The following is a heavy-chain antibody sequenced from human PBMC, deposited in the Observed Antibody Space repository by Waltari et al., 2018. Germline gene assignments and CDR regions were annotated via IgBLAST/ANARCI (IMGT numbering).Heavy chain of an antibody. V-gene: IGHV5-51*01. CDR2: IYPGASAT. CDR3: ARQADYGDYLDAFDI. J-gene: IGHJ3*02. CDR1: GYSFTSYW. Sequence: EVQLVQSGAAVKKPGESLKISCTGAGYSFTSYWIGWVCQMPGKGLELMGIIYPGASATRYSPSFQGQVTISADKSISTAYLQWSSLKASDTAMYYCARQADYGDYLDAFDIWGQGTMVTVSS. D-gene: IGHD4-17*01.